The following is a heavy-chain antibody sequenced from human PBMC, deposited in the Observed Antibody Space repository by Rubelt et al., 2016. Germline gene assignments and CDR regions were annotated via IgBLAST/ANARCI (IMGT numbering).Heavy chain of an antibody. Sequence: EVQLLDSGGGLVQPGGSLNLSCSASGFTFSSYAMSWVRQAPGQGLEWVSVIRSDGSTDYADSVKGRFTISRDNSKNTLYLQMNSLRADDTAVYYCAIGGNSIFWGQGTLVTVSS. J-gene: IGHJ4*02. V-gene: IGHV3-23*01. CDR3: AIGGNSIF. CDR2: IRSDGST. CDR1: GFTFSSYA. D-gene: IGHD4-23*01.